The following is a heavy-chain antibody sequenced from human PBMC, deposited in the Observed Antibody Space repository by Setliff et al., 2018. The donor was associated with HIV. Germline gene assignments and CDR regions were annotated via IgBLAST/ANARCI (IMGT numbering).Heavy chain of an antibody. J-gene: IGHJ6*03. CDR1: GDSIGTYY. CDR3: ARGVLITKRVTQTGGYYYYTDV. V-gene: IGHV4-59*05. Sequence: SETLSLTCSVSGDSIGTYYWNWIRQTPGKRLEWIGRIFASGTTYYNPSLKSRVTISTGTSNNQFSLTLSSVTAADTAVYYCARGVLITKRVTQTGGYYYYTDVWGKGTTVTVSS. D-gene: IGHD2-21*02. CDR2: IFASGTT.